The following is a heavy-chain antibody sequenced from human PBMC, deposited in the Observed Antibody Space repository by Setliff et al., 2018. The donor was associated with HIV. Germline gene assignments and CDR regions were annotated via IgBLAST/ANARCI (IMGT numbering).Heavy chain of an antibody. D-gene: IGHD3-10*01. CDR3: ARLGPGPMFRTNFDY. J-gene: IGHJ4*02. Sequence: PGESLKISCKGSGYSFTNYWIGWVRQMPGKGLEWMGIINPGDSETRYNPPFQGQATISADKSITTAYLQWSGLKASDTAIYYCARLGPGPMFRTNFDYWGQGTQVTVSS. V-gene: IGHV5-51*01. CDR1: GYSFTNYW. CDR2: INPGDSET.